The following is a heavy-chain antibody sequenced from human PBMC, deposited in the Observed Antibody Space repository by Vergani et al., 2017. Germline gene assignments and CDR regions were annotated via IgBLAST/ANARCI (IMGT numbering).Heavy chain of an antibody. Sequence: VQLVQSGAEVKKPGASVKVSCKASGYTFTSYGISWVRQMPGKGLEWMGIIYPGDSDTRYSPSFQGQVTISADKSISTAYLQWSSLKASDTAMYYCARHLNYGDSSSAGDYWGQGTLVTVSS. V-gene: IGHV5-51*01. CDR1: GYTFTSYG. J-gene: IGHJ4*02. D-gene: IGHD4-17*01. CDR2: IYPGDSDT. CDR3: ARHLNYGDSSSAGDY.